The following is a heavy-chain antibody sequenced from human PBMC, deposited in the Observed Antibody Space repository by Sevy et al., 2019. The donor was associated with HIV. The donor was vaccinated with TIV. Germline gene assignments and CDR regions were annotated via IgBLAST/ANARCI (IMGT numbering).Heavy chain of an antibody. V-gene: IGHV1-18*01. CDR3: ARAPSGSQGPGQYFHH. Sequence: ASVKVSCKASGYTFTNYHITWVRQAPGQVLEWMGWITPNNGNTNYARRLQGRVTMTTDTSTATAYMELRSLRSDDTAVYYCARAPSGSQGPGQYFHHWGQGTLVTVSS. CDR1: GYTFTNYH. D-gene: IGHD1-26*01. CDR2: ITPNNGNT. J-gene: IGHJ1*01.